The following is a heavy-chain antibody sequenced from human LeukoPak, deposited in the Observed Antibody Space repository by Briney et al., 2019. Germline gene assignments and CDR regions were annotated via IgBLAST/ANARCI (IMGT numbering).Heavy chain of an antibody. V-gene: IGHV1-69*04. CDR2: IIPILGIA. Sequence: GASVKVSCKASGGTFSSYAIIWVRQAPGQGLEWMGRIIPILGIANYAQKFQGRVTITADKSTSTAYMELSSLRSEDTAVYYCARGYSGSFEYWGQGTLVTVSS. J-gene: IGHJ4*02. D-gene: IGHD1-26*01. CDR1: GGTFSSYA. CDR3: ARGYSGSFEY.